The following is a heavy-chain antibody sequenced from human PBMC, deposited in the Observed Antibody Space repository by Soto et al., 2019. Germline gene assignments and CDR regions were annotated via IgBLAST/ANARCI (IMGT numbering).Heavy chain of an antibody. J-gene: IGHJ3*02. Sequence: SGPTLVNPTQTLTLTCTFSGFSLSTSGMCVSWIRQPPGKALEWLARIDWDDDKYYSTSLKTRLTISKDTSKNQVVLTMTNMDHVHTAQYYCAREGYCSGGSRPDAFDIWGKXTMGTVSS. V-gene: IGHV2-70*11. CDR2: IDWDDDK. CDR1: GFSLSTSGMC. D-gene: IGHD2-15*01. CDR3: AREGYCSGGSRPDAFDI.